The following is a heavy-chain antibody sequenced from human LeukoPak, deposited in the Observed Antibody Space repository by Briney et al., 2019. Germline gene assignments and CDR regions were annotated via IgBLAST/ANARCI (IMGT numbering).Heavy chain of an antibody. CDR1: GYTFTSYG. CDR3: ARDGGYPGVCNWFDP. D-gene: IGHD2-15*01. Sequence: ASVKVSCKASGYTFTSYGISWVRQAPGQGLEWMGWISAYNGNTNYAQKLQGRVTMTTDTSTSTAYMELRSLRSDDTAVYYCARDGGYPGVCNWFDPWGQGTLVTVSS. J-gene: IGHJ5*02. V-gene: IGHV1-18*01. CDR2: ISAYNGNT.